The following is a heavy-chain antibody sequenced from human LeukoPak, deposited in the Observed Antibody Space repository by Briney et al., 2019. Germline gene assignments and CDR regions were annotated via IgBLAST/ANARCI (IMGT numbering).Heavy chain of an antibody. CDR3: ARDEVYYYATIDY. D-gene: IGHD3-10*01. CDR2: ISYDGSNE. CDR1: GFTFSSCA. V-gene: IGHV3-30*09. Sequence: PGTSLRLSCAASGFTFSSCAMHWVRQAPGKGLEWVAAISYDGSNEYYADSVKGRFAMSRDNSKNTLYLQMNSLRDEDTAVYFCARDEVYYYATIDYWGQGTLVTVSS. J-gene: IGHJ4*02.